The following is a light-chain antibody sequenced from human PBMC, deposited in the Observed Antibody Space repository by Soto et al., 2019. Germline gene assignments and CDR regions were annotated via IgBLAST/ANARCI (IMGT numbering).Light chain of an antibody. V-gene: IGKV3-20*01. CDR1: QSISSSY. Sequence: EIVLTQSPGTLSLSPGKRATLSCRASQSISSSYLAWYQQRPGQAPRLLIYGASSRATGIPDRFRGSGSGTEFPLTISRLEHEDFAVYYCQQYGSSSWTFGQGTKVEIK. J-gene: IGKJ1*01. CDR2: GAS. CDR3: QQYGSSSWT.